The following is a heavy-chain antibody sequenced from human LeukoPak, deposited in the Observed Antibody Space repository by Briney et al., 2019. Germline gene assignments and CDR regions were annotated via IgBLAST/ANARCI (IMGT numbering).Heavy chain of an antibody. CDR2: IDATESA. J-gene: IGHJ4*02. V-gene: IGHV4-61*05. CDR3: ARVGGWERWYFDY. CDR1: GGSISSSSYY. Sequence: PSETLSLTCTVSGGSISSSSYYWGWIRQPPGKGLEWIGRIDATESAKYNPSLSSRVAMSLDTSKNQFSLKLSSVTAADTAVYYCARVGGWERWYFDYWGQGNMVTVSS. D-gene: IGHD3-16*01.